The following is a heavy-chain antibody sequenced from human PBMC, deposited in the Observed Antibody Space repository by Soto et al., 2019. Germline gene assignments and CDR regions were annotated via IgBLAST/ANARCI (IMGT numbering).Heavy chain of an antibody. J-gene: IGHJ4*02. D-gene: IGHD3-22*01. CDR1: GGTFSSYT. CDR2: IIPILGIA. CDR3: VKGDSSGYYSFDY. V-gene: IGHV1-69*02. Sequence: QVQLVQSGAEVKKPGSSVKVSCKASGGTFSSYTISWVRQAPGQGLEWMGRIIPILGIANYAQKFQGRVTITADKSTSTAYMELSSLRSEDTAVYYCVKGDSSGYYSFDYWGQGTLVTASS.